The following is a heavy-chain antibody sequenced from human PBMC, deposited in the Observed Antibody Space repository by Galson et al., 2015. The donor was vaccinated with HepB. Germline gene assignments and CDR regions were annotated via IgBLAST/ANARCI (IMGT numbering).Heavy chain of an antibody. J-gene: IGHJ4*02. V-gene: IGHV3-30-3*01. Sequence: SLRLSCAASGFTFNNYAVHWVRQAPGKALEWVAVISYDGSNKYSADSVKGRFTISRDNSKNTLYLEMNSLRTEDTAVYFCARDVRSTVRGVLTDWGQGTLVTVSS. CDR1: GFTFNNYA. CDR3: ARDVRSTVRGVLTD. D-gene: IGHD3-10*01. CDR2: ISYDGSNK.